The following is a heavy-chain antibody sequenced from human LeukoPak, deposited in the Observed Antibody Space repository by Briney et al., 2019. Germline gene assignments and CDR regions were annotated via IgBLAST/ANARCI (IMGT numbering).Heavy chain of an antibody. CDR3: AKDQAPDYYDSSGYYYLGRVFDY. CDR2: ISSSGSTI. V-gene: IGHV3-48*03. CDR1: GFTFSSYE. J-gene: IGHJ4*02. D-gene: IGHD3-22*01. Sequence: EGSLRLSCAASGFTFSSYEMNWVRQAPGKGLEWVSYISSSGSTIDYAESVKGRFTISRDNAKNSLYLQMNSLRAEDTAVYYCAKDQAPDYYDSSGYYYLGRVFDYWGQGTLVTVSS.